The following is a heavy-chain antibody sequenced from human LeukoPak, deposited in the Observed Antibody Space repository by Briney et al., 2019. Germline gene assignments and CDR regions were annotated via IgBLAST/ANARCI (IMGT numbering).Heavy chain of an antibody. V-gene: IGHV4-59*01. CDR3: ARGLTYYDFWSGYYYWYFDL. D-gene: IGHD3-3*01. CDR2: IYYSGST. J-gene: IGHJ2*01. Sequence: PSETLSLTCTVSGGSISSYYWSWIRQPPGKGLEWIGYIYYSGSTNYNPSLKSRVTISVDTSKNQFSLKLSSVTAADTAVYYCARGLTYYDFWSGYYYWYFDLWGRGTLVTVSS. CDR1: GGSISSYY.